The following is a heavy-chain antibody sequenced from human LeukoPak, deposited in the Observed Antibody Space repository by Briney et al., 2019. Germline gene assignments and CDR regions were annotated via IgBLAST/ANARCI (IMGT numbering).Heavy chain of an antibody. V-gene: IGHV3-74*01. CDR3: ATSTYCSGGSCYSRTFQY. CDR1: GFTFSSYW. D-gene: IGHD2-15*01. Sequence: GGSLRLSCAASGFTFSSYWMHWVRRAPGKGLVWVSRINSDGSSTNYADSVKGRFTISRDNAKNTLYLQMNSLRAEDTAVYYCATSTYCSGGSCYSRTFQYWGQGTLVTVSS. CDR2: INSDGSST. J-gene: IGHJ4*02.